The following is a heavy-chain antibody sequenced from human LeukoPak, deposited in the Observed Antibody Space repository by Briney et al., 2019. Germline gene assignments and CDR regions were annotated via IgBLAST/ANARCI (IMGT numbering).Heavy chain of an antibody. Sequence: SETLSLTCAVSGYSISSGYYWGWIRQPPGKGLEWIGSIYHSGSTYYNPSLKSRVTISVDTSKNQFSLKLSSVTAADTAVYYCARSSRDPFDYWGQGTLVTVSS. V-gene: IGHV4-38-2*01. D-gene: IGHD5-24*01. J-gene: IGHJ4*02. CDR2: IYHSGST. CDR3: ARSSRDPFDY. CDR1: GYSISSGYY.